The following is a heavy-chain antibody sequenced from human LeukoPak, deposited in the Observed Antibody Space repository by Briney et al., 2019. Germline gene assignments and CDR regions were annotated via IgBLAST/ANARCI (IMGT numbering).Heavy chain of an antibody. D-gene: IGHD3-3*01. V-gene: IGHV1-69*13. J-gene: IGHJ5*02. CDR3: ARLPTIFGVVHNWFDP. CDR1: GYTFTSYA. Sequence: ASVKVSCKASGYTFTSYAMNWVRQAPGQGLEWMGGIIPIFGTANYAQKFQGRVTITADESTSTAYMELSSLRSEDTAVYYCARLPTIFGVVHNWFDPWGQGTLVTVSS. CDR2: IIPIFGTA.